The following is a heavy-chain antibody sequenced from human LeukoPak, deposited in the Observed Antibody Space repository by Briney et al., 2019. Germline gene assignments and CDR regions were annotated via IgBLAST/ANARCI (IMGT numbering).Heavy chain of an antibody. D-gene: IGHD2-2*01. J-gene: IGHJ5*02. CDR1: GYSFTSYW. CDR3: ARLIRPYCSSTSCPNNWLDP. Sequence: GESLKISCKGSGYSFTSYWIGWVRQMPGKGLEWMGIIYPGDSDTRYSPSFQGQVTISADKSISTAYLQWSSLKASDTAMYYCARLIRPYCSSTSCPNNWLDPWGQGTLVTVSS. V-gene: IGHV5-51*01. CDR2: IYPGDSDT.